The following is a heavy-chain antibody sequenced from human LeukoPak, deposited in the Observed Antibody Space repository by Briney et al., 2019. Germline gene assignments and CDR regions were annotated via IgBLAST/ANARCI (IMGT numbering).Heavy chain of an antibody. CDR2: INHSGST. Sequence: SETLSLTCAVYGGSFSGYYWSWIRQPPGKGLEWIEEINHSGSTNYNPSLKSRVTISVDTSKNQFSLKLSSVTAADTAVYYCARVYYDFWSGARTFDYWGQGTLVTVSS. CDR3: ARVYYDFWSGARTFDY. J-gene: IGHJ4*02. CDR1: GGSFSGYY. D-gene: IGHD3-3*01. V-gene: IGHV4-34*01.